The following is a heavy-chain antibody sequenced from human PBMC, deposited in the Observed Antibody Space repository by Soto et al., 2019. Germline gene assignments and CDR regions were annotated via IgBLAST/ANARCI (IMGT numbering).Heavy chain of an antibody. CDR1: GYTFTSYD. D-gene: IGHD3-10*01. CDR2: MNPNSGNT. J-gene: IGHJ4*02. Sequence: ASVKVSCKASGYTFTSYDINWVRQATGQGLEWMGWMNPNSGNTGYAQKFQGRVTMTRNTSISTAYMELSSLRSEDTAVYYCARGFFPGPFRGVINPIDYWGQGTLVTVSS. CDR3: ARGFFPGPFRGVINPIDY. V-gene: IGHV1-8*01.